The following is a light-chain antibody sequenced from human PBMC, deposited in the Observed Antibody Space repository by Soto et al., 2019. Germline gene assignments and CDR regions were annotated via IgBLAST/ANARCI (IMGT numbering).Light chain of an antibody. CDR3: QQYNTFWT. V-gene: IGKV1-17*01. CDR2: EAS. Sequence: DIQMTQSPSYVSASVGDRVTITCRASEGIRNDLGWYQQKPGKAPKLLIYEASSLETGVPSRFSGSGSGTEFTLTISSLQPDDFATYYCQQYNTFWTFGQGTKVDIK. J-gene: IGKJ1*01. CDR1: EGIRND.